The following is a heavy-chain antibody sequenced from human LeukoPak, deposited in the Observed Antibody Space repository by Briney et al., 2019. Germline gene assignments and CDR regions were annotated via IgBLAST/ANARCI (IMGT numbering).Heavy chain of an antibody. D-gene: IGHD3-3*01. CDR3: ARDIADFWSGYYTG. CDR2: INHSGST. J-gene: IGHJ4*02. CDR1: GGSFSGYY. V-gene: IGHV4-34*01. Sequence: SETLSLTCAVYGGSFSGYYWSWIRQPPGKGLEWIGEINHSGSTNYNPSLKSRVTISVDTSKNQFSLKLSSVTAADTAVYYCARDIADFWSGYYTGGGQGTLVTVS.